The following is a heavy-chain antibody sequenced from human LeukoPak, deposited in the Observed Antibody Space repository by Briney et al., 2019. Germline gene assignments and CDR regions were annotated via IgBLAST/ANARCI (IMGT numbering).Heavy chain of an antibody. CDR1: GGSIRSSSYY. CDR3: ARETSQKGAHYMDV. D-gene: IGHD3-16*01. Sequence: KPSETLSPTCIVSGGSIRSSSYYWGWIRQPPGKGLEWIGSIYYSGSTYYNPSLKSRVTISVDTSKNQFSLKLSSVTAADTAVYYCARETSQKGAHYMDVWGKGTTVTISS. CDR2: IYYSGST. V-gene: IGHV4-39*07. J-gene: IGHJ6*03.